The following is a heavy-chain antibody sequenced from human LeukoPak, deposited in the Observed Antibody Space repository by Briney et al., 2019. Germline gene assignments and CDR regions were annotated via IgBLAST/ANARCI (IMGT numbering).Heavy chain of an antibody. CDR1: GFTFDDYT. V-gene: IGHV3-9*03. J-gene: IGHJ6*03. Sequence: PGRSLRLSCAASGFTFDDYTMHWVRQAPGKGLEWVLGISWNSGSIGYADSVKGRFTISRDNAKNSLYLQMNSLRAEDMALYYCAKDPWDCSGRSCPMYYCYMDVWGKGTTVTVSS. CDR3: AKDPWDCSGRSCPMYYCYMDV. CDR2: ISWNSGSI. D-gene: IGHD2-15*01.